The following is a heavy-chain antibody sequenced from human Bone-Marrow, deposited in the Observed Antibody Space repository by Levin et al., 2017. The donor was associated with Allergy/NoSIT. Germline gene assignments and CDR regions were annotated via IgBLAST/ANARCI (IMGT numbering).Heavy chain of an antibody. D-gene: IGHD6-13*01. CDR2: FDPEDGET. V-gene: IGHV1-24*01. CDR1: GYTLTELS. J-gene: IGHJ3*01. Sequence: ASVKVSCKVSGYTLTELSMHWVRQAPGKGLEWMGGFDPEDGETIYAQKFQGRVTMTEDTSTDTAYMELSSLRSEDTAVYYCATDGSPIPGYSSSRQRTRDRRVLLIGWGQGTMVTVSS. CDR3: ATDGSPIPGYSSSRQRTRDRRVLLIG.